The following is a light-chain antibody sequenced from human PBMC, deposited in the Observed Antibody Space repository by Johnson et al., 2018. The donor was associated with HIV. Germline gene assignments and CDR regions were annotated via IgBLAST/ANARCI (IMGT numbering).Light chain of an antibody. CDR2: DNN. J-gene: IGLJ1*01. Sequence: QAVLTQPPSVSAAPGQDVIISCSGSTSNVGNNFVSWYQQFPGRAPKLLIYDNNKRPSGIPDRFSGSKSGTSATLGITGLQTGYEADYYCGTWGGGFGTGTKVTVL. V-gene: IGLV1-51*01. CDR1: TSNVGNNF. CDR3: GTWGGG.